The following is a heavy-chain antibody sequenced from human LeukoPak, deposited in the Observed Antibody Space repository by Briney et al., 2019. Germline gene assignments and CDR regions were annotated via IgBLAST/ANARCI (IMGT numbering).Heavy chain of an antibody. D-gene: IGHD6-19*01. CDR2: ISGSGGST. J-gene: IGHJ4*02. CDR1: GFTFSSYA. Sequence: GGSLRLSCAASGFTFSSYAMSWVRQAPGKGLELVSAISGSGGSTYYADSVKGRFTISRDNSKNTLYLQMNSLRAEDTAVYYCAARVAVAGRSFDYWGQGTLVTVSS. CDR3: AARVAVAGRSFDY. V-gene: IGHV3-23*01.